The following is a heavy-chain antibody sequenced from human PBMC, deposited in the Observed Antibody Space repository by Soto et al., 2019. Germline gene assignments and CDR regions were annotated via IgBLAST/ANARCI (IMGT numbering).Heavy chain of an antibody. CDR2: IGASGSST. CDR1: GFTFSSYA. D-gene: IGHD3-22*01. V-gene: IGHV3-23*01. Sequence: EVQLLESGGGLVQPGGSLRLSCAASGFTFSSYALTWVRQAPGKGLEWVSVIGASGSSTFHADSVKGRFTISRDNSKNTLFLQMNSLRADDTAVYYCAKVVDYDSTGYYSPLDHWGQGTLVTVSS. J-gene: IGHJ4*02. CDR3: AKVVDYDSTGYYSPLDH.